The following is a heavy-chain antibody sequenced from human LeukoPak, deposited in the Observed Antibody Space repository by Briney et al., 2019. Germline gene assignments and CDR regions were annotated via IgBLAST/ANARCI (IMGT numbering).Heavy chain of an antibody. CDR2: IKSDGITI. D-gene: IGHD1-20*01. V-gene: IGHV3-74*01. CDR1: GFTFSNYM. CDR3: LRDLNWSLDE. Sequence: GGSLRLSCAASGFTFSNYMMHWVRQAPGKGLVWVSRIKSDGITITYADSVKGRFTISRDNAKNTLYLQMNSLRAEDTAVYYCLRDLNWSLDEWGQGTLVTVSS. J-gene: IGHJ4*02.